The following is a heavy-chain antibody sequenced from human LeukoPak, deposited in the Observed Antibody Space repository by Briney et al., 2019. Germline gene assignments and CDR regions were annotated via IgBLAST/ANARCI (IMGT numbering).Heavy chain of an antibody. CDR3: ARSVVVTAPFGY. D-gene: IGHD2-21*02. Sequence: SETLSLTCTVSGGSIGGFYWSWIRQPPGKGLEWIGHIYYNGSTNYNPSLKSRVIISVDTSKNQFSLKLSSVTAADTAVYYCARSVVVTAPFGYWGQGALLTVSS. V-gene: IGHV4-59*08. CDR1: GGSIGGFY. J-gene: IGHJ4*02. CDR2: IYYNGST.